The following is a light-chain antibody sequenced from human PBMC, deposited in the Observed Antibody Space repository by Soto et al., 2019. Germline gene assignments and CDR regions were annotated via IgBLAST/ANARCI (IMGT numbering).Light chain of an antibody. CDR1: QSVSSN. Sequence: EIVMTQSPATLSVSPGERATLSCRASQSVSSNLAWYQQKPGQAPRLLIYGASTRATGIPARFSGSGSGTXXXXXXXXXXXXXFAVXXCXQYNNWPPYTFGQGTKLEIK. CDR2: GAS. V-gene: IGKV3-15*01. CDR3: XQYNNWPPYT. J-gene: IGKJ2*01.